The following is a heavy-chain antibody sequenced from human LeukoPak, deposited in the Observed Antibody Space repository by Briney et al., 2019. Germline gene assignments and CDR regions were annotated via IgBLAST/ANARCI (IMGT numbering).Heavy chain of an antibody. CDR1: GFTFSSYA. CDR2: ISGSGGST. D-gene: IGHD3-10*01. CDR3: AEDHYYGSGRYGMDV. V-gene: IGHV3-23*01. Sequence: GGSLRLSCAASGFTFSSYAMSWVRQAPGKGLEWVSAISGSGGSTYYADSVKGRFTISRDNSKNTLYLQMNSLRAEDTAVYYCAEDHYYGSGRYGMDVWGQGTTVTVSS. J-gene: IGHJ6*02.